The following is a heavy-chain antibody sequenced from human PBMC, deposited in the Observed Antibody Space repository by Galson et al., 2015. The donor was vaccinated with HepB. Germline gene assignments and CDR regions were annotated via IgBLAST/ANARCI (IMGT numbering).Heavy chain of an antibody. D-gene: IGHD5-12*01. Sequence: SLRLSCAASGFIVSGNYMSWVRQAPGKGLEWVSVIFSGGDTYYADSVKGRFTISRDNSKNTVYLQMNRLRAEDTAMYYCARGYSKSWFSGLGYWGQGTLVTVSS. J-gene: IGHJ4*02. CDR3: ARGYSKSWFSGLGY. V-gene: IGHV3-53*01. CDR2: IFSGGDT. CDR1: GFIVSGNY.